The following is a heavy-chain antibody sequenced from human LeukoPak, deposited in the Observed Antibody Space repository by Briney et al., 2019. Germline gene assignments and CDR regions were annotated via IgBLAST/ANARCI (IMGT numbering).Heavy chain of an antibody. CDR2: ISTSSSYT. V-gene: IGHV3-11*05. CDR3: ARDYYGSGRSFDP. D-gene: IGHD3-10*01. Sequence: GGSLRLPCAASGFTFSDYYMSWIRQAPGKGLEWISYISTSSSYTNYADSVKGRFTISRDNAKNLLYLQMNSLRAEDTAVYYCARDYYGSGRSFDPWGQGTLVTVSS. J-gene: IGHJ5*02. CDR1: GFTFSDYY.